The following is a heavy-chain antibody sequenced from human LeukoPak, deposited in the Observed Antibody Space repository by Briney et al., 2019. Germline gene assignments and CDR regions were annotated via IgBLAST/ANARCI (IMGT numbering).Heavy chain of an antibody. D-gene: IGHD3-3*01. V-gene: IGHV4-59*01. J-gene: IGHJ4*02. CDR3: ASSDFWSGYLGS. CDR2: IHSSGSS. Sequence: SETLSLTCSVSGGSISTYYWNWIRQPPGKGLEWIGDIHSSGSSKYNPSLKTRVSISVDTSKKQLSLKLRSVTAADTAVYFCASSDFWSGYLGSWGQGTLITVSS. CDR1: GGSISTYY.